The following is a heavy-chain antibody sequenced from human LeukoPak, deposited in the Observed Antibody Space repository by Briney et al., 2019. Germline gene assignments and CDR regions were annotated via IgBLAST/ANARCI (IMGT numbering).Heavy chain of an antibody. D-gene: IGHD2-2*02. CDR2: ISGSGGST. CDR1: GFTFSAYA. CDR3: AKDRGCSSTSCYRGRDAFDI. Sequence: AGGSLRLSCVASGFTFSAYAMSWVRQAPGRGLEWVSVISGSGGSTYYADSVKGRFTISRDNSKNTLYLQMNSLRAEDTAVYYCAKDRGCSSTSCYRGRDAFDIWGQGTMVTVSS. J-gene: IGHJ3*02. V-gene: IGHV3-23*01.